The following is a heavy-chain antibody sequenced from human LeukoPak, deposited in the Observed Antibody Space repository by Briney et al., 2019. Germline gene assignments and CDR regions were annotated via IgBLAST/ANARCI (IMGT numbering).Heavy chain of an antibody. V-gene: IGHV5-51*01. J-gene: IGHJ4*02. D-gene: IGHD3-10*01. CDR2: IYPGDSDT. CDR1: GYNFTNYW. Sequence: GESLKISCQGSGYNFTNYWIGWVRQVPGKGLDLMGIIYPGDSDTRYSPSFQGQVTISADKSISTAYLQWSSLKASDTAMYYCARQDPSRGVIPWGQGTLVTVSS. CDR3: ARQDPSRGVIP.